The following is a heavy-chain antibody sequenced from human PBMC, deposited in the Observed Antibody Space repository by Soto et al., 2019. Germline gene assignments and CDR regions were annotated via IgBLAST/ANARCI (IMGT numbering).Heavy chain of an antibody. Sequence: SETLSLTCIDSGCSITSCYYGGWLLQPPGKGLEWIGSIYYSGSTYYNPSLKSRVTISVDTSKNQFSLKLSSVTAADTAVYYCATIPATTILTDYWGQGTLVTVS. V-gene: IGHV4-39*01. CDR1: GCSITSCYY. D-gene: IGHD2-2*02. J-gene: IGHJ4*02. CDR2: IYYSGST. CDR3: ATIPATTILTDY.